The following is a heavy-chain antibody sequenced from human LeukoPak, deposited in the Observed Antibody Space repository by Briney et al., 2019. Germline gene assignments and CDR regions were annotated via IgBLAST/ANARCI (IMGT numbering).Heavy chain of an antibody. V-gene: IGHV1-46*01. D-gene: IGHD3-10*01. CDR1: GYTFTSYY. CDR2: INPSGGST. J-gene: IGHJ5*02. CDR3: ASHASGSYNWFDP. Sequence: ASVKVSCKASGYTFTSYYMHWVRQATGQGLEWMGIINPSGGSTSYAQKFQGRVTMTRDMSTSTVYMELSSLRSEDTAVYYCASHASGSYNWFDPWGQGTLVTVSS.